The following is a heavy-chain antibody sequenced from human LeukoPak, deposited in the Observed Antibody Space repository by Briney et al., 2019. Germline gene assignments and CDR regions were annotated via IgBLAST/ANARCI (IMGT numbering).Heavy chain of an antibody. CDR3: ARLVVPIVVVTATISRPAVFDY. CDR2: INHSGST. V-gene: IGHV4-34*01. D-gene: IGHD2-21*02. Sequence: SETLSLTCAVYGGSFSGYYWSWIRQPPGKGLEWIGEINHSGSTNYNPSLKSRVTISVDTSKNQFSLKLSSVTAADTAVYYCARLVVPIVVVTATISRPAVFDYWGQGTLVTVSS. J-gene: IGHJ4*02. CDR1: GGSFSGYY.